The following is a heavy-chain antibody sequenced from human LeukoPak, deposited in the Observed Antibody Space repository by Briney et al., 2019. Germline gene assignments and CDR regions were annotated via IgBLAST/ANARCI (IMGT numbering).Heavy chain of an antibody. D-gene: IGHD1-26*01. V-gene: IGHV3-33*03. CDR2: IWYDGSNK. J-gene: IGHJ6*02. Sequence: GGSLRLSCAASGFTFSSYGMHWVRQAPGKGLEWVAVIWYDGSNKYYADSVKGRFTISRDNSKNTLYLQMNSLRAEDTAVYYCATGVGATGYYGMDVWGQGTTVTVSS. CDR1: GFTFSSYG. CDR3: ATGVGATGYYGMDV.